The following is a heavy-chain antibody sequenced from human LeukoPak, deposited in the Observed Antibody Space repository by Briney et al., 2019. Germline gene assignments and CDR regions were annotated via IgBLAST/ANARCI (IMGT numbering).Heavy chain of an antibody. CDR2: INHSGST. Sequence: KPSETLSLTCAVYGGSFSGYYWSWLRQPPGKGLEWIGEINHSGSTNYNPSLKSRVTISVDTSKNQFSLKLSSVTAADTAVYYCATKGSSWALRGAFDIWGQGTMVTVSS. J-gene: IGHJ3*02. V-gene: IGHV4-34*01. D-gene: IGHD6-13*01. CDR1: GGSFSGYY. CDR3: ATKGSSWALRGAFDI.